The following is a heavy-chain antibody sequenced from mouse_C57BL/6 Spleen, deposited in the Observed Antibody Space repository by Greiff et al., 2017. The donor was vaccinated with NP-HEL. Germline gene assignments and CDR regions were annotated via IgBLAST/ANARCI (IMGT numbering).Heavy chain of an antibody. CDR1: GYTFTSYW. CDR3: AREEITTVVATPFDY. V-gene: IGHV1-55*01. D-gene: IGHD1-1*01. CDR2: IYPGSGST. Sequence: QVQLKQPGAELVKPGASVKMSCKASGYTFTSYWITWVKQRPGQGLEWIGDIYPGSGSTNYNEKFKSKATLTVDTSSSTAYMQLSSLTSEDSAVYYCAREEITTVVATPFDYWGQGTTLTVSS. J-gene: IGHJ2*01.